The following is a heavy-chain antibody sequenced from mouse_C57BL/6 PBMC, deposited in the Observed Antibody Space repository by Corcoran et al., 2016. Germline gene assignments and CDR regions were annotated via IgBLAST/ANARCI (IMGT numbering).Heavy chain of an antibody. V-gene: IGHV1-26*01. D-gene: IGHD2-3*01. J-gene: IGHJ1*01. Sequence: EVQLQQSGPELVKPGASVKISCKASGYTFTDYNMNWVKQSHGKSLEWIGDINPNNGGTSYNQKFKGKATLTVDKSSSTAYMELLSLTSEDSAVYYCARTEYGGYSDCWGAGTTVTVSS. CDR3: ARTEYGGYSDC. CDR2: INPNNGGT. CDR1: GYTFTDYN.